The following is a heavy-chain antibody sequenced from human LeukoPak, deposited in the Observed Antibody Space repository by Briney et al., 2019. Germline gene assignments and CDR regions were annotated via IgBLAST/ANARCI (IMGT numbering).Heavy chain of an antibody. D-gene: IGHD1-14*01. CDR1: GFTFSDYY. V-gene: IGHV3-11*04. Sequence: KPGGSLRLSCAASGFTFSDYYMSWIRQAPGKGLEWVSYISSGGSTIYYADSVKGRFTISRDNAKNSLYLQINSLRAEDTAVYYCARELPEPYYYGMDVWGQGTTVTVSS. J-gene: IGHJ6*02. CDR3: ARELPEPYYYGMDV. CDR2: ISSGGSTI.